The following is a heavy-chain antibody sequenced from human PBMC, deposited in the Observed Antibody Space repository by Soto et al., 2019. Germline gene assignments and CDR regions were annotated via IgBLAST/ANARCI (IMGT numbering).Heavy chain of an antibody. V-gene: IGHV3-30*18. CDR3: AKVGYYDSSGYLCPPDY. D-gene: IGHD3-22*01. Sequence: GGSLRLSCAASGFTFSSYGMHWVRQAPGKGLEWVAVISYDGSNKYYADSVKGRFTISRDNSKNTLYLQMNSLRAEDTAVYYCAKVGYYDSSGYLCPPDYWGQGTLVTVSS. J-gene: IGHJ4*02. CDR1: GFTFSSYG. CDR2: ISYDGSNK.